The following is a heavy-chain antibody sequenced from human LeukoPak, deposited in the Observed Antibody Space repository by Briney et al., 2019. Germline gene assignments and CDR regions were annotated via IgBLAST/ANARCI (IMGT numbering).Heavy chain of an antibody. V-gene: IGHV3-74*01. J-gene: IGHJ3*01. CDR2: INWDGSVT. CDR1: GFTFSSYS. CDR3: SRGGYSHAFDV. Sequence: GGSLRLSCAASGFTFSSYSMNWVRQAPGKGLVWVSHINWDGSVTTYADSVRGRFTISRDNAKNTLYLQMDSLRAEDTAVYYCSRGGYSHAFDVWGPGTMVTVSS. D-gene: IGHD2-15*01.